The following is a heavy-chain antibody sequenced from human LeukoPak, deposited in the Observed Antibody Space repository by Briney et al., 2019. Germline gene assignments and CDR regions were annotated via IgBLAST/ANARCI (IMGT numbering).Heavy chain of an antibody. J-gene: IGHJ4*02. V-gene: IGHV3-7*01. CDR2: IKQDGSEK. CDR1: GFTFSSYW. D-gene: IGHD5-18*01. CDR3: ARDKYSYGSSNGGYDY. Sequence: GGSLRLSCAASGFTFSSYWMSWVRQAPGKGLEWVANIKQDGSEKYYVDSEKGRFTISRDNAKNSLYLQMNSLRAEDTAVYYCARDKYSYGSSNGGYDYWGQGTLVTVSS.